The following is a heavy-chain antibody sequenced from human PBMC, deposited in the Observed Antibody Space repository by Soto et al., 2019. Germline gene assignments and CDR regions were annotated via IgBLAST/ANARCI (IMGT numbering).Heavy chain of an antibody. V-gene: IGHV4-31*03. CDR2: IYYSGST. CDR1: GGSISSGGYY. Sequence: SETLSLTCTVSGGSISSGGYYWSWIRQHPGKGLEWIGYIYYSGSTYYNPSLKSRVTISVDTSKNQFSLKLSSVTAADTAVYYCAREVEYSSSSGIDYWGQGTLVTVSS. CDR3: AREVEYSSSSGIDY. J-gene: IGHJ4*02. D-gene: IGHD6-6*01.